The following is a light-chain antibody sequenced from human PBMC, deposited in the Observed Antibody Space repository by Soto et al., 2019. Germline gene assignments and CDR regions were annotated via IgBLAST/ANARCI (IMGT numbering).Light chain of an antibody. CDR2: GAS. CDR3: QHLNSPPT. CDR1: QGISSY. V-gene: IGKV1-9*01. Sequence: DIQLTQSPSFLSASVGDRVTITCRASQGISSYLAWYQQKPGKAPKLLIYGASTLQSGVPSMFSGSGSGTEFTITISSLQPEYFANYYCQHLNSPPTFGPGTKVDIK. J-gene: IGKJ3*01.